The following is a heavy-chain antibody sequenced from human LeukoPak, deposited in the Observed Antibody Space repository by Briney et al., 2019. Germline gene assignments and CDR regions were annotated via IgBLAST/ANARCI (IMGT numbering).Heavy chain of an antibody. CDR1: GFTFSSYA. J-gene: IGHJ4*02. CDR2: ISGSGGST. D-gene: IGHD5-18*01. Sequence: PGGSLRLSCAASGFTFSSYAMSWVHQAPGKGLEWVSAISGSGGSTYYADSVKGRFTISRDNSKNTLYLQMNSLRAEDTAVYYCAKALLGYSYGFDYWGQGTLVTVSS. V-gene: IGHV3-23*01. CDR3: AKALLGYSYGFDY.